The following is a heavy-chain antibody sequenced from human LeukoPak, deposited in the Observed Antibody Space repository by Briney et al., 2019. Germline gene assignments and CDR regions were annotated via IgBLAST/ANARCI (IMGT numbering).Heavy chain of an antibody. V-gene: IGHV1-69*05. Sequence: SVKVSCKASGGTFSSYAISWVRQAPGQGLEWMGRIIPIFGTANYAQKLQGRVTMTTDTSTSTAYMELRSLRSDDTAVYYCARDRYCSGGSCYELGFDYWGQGTLVTVSS. D-gene: IGHD2-15*01. CDR1: GGTFSSYA. CDR2: IIPIFGTA. J-gene: IGHJ4*02. CDR3: ARDRYCSGGSCYELGFDY.